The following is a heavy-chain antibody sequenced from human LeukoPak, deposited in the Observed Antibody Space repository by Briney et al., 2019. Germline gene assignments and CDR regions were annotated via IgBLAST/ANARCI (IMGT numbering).Heavy chain of an antibody. CDR3: ARGTTSSGYRYYFDY. J-gene: IGHJ4*02. V-gene: IGHV3-21*01. CDR2: ISSTSSYI. CDR1: GFTFSSYS. Sequence: GGSLRLSCAASGFTFSSYSMNWVRQAPGKGLEWVSSISSTSSYIYYADSVKGPFTISRDNAKSSLYLQMNSLRAEDTAVYYCARGTTSSGYRYYFDYWGQGTLVTVSS. D-gene: IGHD3-22*01.